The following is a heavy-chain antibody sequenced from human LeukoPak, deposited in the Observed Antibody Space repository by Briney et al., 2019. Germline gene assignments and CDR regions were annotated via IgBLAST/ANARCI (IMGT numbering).Heavy chain of an antibody. D-gene: IGHD3-22*01. Sequence: ASVKVSCKASGYTFTSYYMHWVRQAPGKGLEWMGGFDPEDGETIYAQKFQGRVTMTEDTSTDTAYMELSSLRSEDTAVYYCATYDSSGYLDVLDYWGQGTLVTVSS. CDR2: FDPEDGET. V-gene: IGHV1-24*01. J-gene: IGHJ4*02. CDR1: GYTFTSYY. CDR3: ATYDSSGYLDVLDY.